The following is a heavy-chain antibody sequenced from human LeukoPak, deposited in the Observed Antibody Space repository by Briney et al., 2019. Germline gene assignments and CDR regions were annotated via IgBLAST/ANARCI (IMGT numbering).Heavy chain of an antibody. J-gene: IGHJ4*02. D-gene: IGHD3-10*01. Sequence: GGSLRLSCAASGFIFSSYGMNWVRQAPGKGLEWVSYISSSGSTIYYADSLKGRFTISRDNARKSLYLQMNSLRAEDTAVYYCARVGVTLVRGVIIAPFDLWGQGTLVTVSS. CDR1: GFIFSSYG. CDR2: ISSSGSTI. V-gene: IGHV3-48*03. CDR3: ARVGVTLVRGVIIAPFDL.